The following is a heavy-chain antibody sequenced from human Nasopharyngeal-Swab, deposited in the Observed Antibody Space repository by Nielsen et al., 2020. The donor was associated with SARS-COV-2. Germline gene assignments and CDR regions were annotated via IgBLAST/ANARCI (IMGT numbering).Heavy chain of an antibody. CDR2: IRSKVNSYAT. J-gene: IGHJ2*01. D-gene: IGHD3-10*01. CDR1: GFSFSVSS. Sequence: GESLKISCAASGFSFSVSSLNWVRQASGKGLEWVGRIRSKVNSYATTYGVSVKGRFTISRDDSKNTAYLQMNSLRAEDTAVYYCASRFGVPAPLDLWGRGTLVTVSS. V-gene: IGHV3-73*01. CDR3: ASRFGVPAPLDL.